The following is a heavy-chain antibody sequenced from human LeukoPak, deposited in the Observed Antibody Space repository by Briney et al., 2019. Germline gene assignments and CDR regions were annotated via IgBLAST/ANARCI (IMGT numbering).Heavy chain of an antibody. D-gene: IGHD7-27*01. CDR1: GYTFTSYY. Sequence: SVKVSCKASGYTFTSYYMHWVRQARGQRLEWIGWIVVGSGNTNYAQKFQERVTITRDMSTSTAYMELSSLRSEDTAVYYCAADLTTGGYYYYMDVWGKGTTVTVSS. CDR2: IVVGSGNT. J-gene: IGHJ6*03. CDR3: AADLTTGGYYYYMDV. V-gene: IGHV1-58*02.